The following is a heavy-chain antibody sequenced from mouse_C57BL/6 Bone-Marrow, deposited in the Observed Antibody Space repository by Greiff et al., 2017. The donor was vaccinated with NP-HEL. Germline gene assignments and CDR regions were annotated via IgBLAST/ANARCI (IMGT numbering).Heavy chain of an antibody. V-gene: IGHV1-81*01. CDR1: GYTFTSYG. CDR3: ARGYLGRGDY. Sequence: QVQLQQSGAELARPGASVKLSCKASGYTFTSYGISWVKQRTGQGLEWIGEIYPRSGNTYYNEKFKGKATLTADKSSSTAYMELRSLTSEDSAVYFCARGYLGRGDYWGQGTTLTVSS. J-gene: IGHJ2*01. CDR2: IYPRSGNT. D-gene: IGHD4-1*01.